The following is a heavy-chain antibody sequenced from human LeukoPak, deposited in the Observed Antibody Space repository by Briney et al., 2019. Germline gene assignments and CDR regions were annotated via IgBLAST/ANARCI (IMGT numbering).Heavy chain of an antibody. J-gene: IGHJ3*02. CDR3: ARAGFGELLVAAFDI. CDR1: EFSVGSNY. D-gene: IGHD1-26*01. Sequence: GGSLRLSCAASEFSVGSNYMTWVRQAPGKGLEWVSLIYSGGSTYYADSVKGRFTISRDNSKNTLYLQMNSLRVEDTAVYYCARAGFGELLVAAFDIWGQGTMVTVSS. CDR2: IYSGGST. V-gene: IGHV3-66*01.